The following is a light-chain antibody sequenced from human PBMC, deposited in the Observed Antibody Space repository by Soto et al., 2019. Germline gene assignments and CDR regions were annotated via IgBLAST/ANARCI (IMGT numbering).Light chain of an antibody. CDR3: AAWDDRLKGPV. J-gene: IGLJ2*01. Sequence: QSVLTQPPSASGTPGQRVTISCSGSSSNIGDNTAHWYQQLPGTAPKLLIYSNDQRPSGVPDRFSGSKSGTSASLAISGLQSEDETDYYCAAWDDRLKGPVFGGGTKLTVL. CDR1: SSNIGDNT. V-gene: IGLV1-44*01. CDR2: SND.